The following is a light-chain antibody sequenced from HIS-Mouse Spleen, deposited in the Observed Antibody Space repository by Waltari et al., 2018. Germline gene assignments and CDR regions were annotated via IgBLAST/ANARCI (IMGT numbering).Light chain of an antibody. V-gene: IGLV3-21*03. J-gene: IGLJ2*01. Sequence: SSVLTQPPSVSVAPGKTARIPCGGNNTGSKSVHWHQQKPGQAPVLVVYDDSDRPSGIPERFSGSNSENTATLTISRVEAGDEADYYCQVWDSSSDHVVFGGGTKLTVL. CDR3: QVWDSSSDHVV. CDR1: NTGSKS. CDR2: DDS.